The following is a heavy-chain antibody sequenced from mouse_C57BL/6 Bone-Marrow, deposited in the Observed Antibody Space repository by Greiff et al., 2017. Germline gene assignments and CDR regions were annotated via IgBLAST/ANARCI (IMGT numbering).Heavy chain of an antibody. Sequence: EVKLVESGGGLVKPGGSLKLSCAASGFTFSSYAMSWVRQTPEKRLEWVATISDGGSYTYYPDNVKGRFTISRENAKNNLYLQMSHLKSEDTAMYYCARASGTGFAYWGQGTLVTVSA. CDR1: GFTFSSYA. J-gene: IGHJ3*01. V-gene: IGHV5-4*03. D-gene: IGHD4-1*01. CDR2: ISDGGSYT. CDR3: ARASGTGFAY.